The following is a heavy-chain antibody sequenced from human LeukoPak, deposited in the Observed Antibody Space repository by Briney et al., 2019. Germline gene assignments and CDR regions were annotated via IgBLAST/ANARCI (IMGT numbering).Heavy chain of an antibody. CDR3: ARGAPYCGGDCNDY. D-gene: IGHD2-21*02. CDR1: GGSFSGYY. V-gene: IGHV4-34*01. CDR2: INHSGST. Sequence: SETLSLTCAVSGGSFSGYYWSWVRQPPGKGLEWIGEINHSGSTNYNPSLKSRVTISVDTSKNQFSLKLSSVTAADTAVYYCARGAPYCGGDCNDYWGQGTLVTVSS. J-gene: IGHJ4*02.